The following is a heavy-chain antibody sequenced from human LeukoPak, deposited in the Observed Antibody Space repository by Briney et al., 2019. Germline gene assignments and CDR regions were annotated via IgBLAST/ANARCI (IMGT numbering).Heavy chain of an antibody. J-gene: IGHJ4*02. Sequence: PSETLSLTCTVSGGSISSGDYYWSWIRQPPGKGLEWIGYIYYGGTTYYNPSLRSRLTISVDTSKNQFSLKLSSVTAADTAVYYCARDGGRGITVDPPDSWGQGTLVTVSS. V-gene: IGHV4-30-4*01. CDR1: GGSISSGDYY. CDR2: IYYGGTT. D-gene: IGHD2-15*01. CDR3: ARDGGRGITVDPPDS.